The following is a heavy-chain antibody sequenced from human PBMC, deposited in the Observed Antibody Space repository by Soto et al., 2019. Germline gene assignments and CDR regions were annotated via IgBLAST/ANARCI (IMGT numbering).Heavy chain of an antibody. V-gene: IGHV3-7*05. J-gene: IGHJ3*02. Sequence: EVQLVESGGGLVQPGESLRLSCAASGFTFSDYWMTWVRQAPGKGLEWVANIKKDESKKSYLDSVRGRFTISRDNARNPLYLQLDSLRAEDTALYYCARDVCPGGGLYYLDAFDMWGQGTMVTVSS. CDR3: ARDVCPGGGLYYLDAFDM. D-gene: IGHD3-22*01. CDR2: IKKDESKK. CDR1: GFTFSDYW.